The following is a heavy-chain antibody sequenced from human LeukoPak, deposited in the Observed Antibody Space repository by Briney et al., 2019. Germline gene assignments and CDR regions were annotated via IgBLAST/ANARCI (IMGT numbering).Heavy chain of an antibody. CDR2: INPDSGFT. D-gene: IGHD3-16*01. CDR1: GYKFTDDY. J-gene: IGHJ4*02. V-gene: IGHV1-2*02. Sequence: ASVKVSCKASGYKFTDDYMHWVRQAPGQGLELMGWINPDSGFTNYAQKIKGRVTMTRDTSISTAYWEVRSLTSDDTAVYYCAPTAEAYTSWWKVWGQGTLVTVSS. CDR3: APTAEAYTSWWKV.